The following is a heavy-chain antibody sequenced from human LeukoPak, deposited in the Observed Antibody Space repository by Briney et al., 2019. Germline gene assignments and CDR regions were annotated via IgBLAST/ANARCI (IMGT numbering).Heavy chain of an antibody. D-gene: IGHD5-24*01. V-gene: IGHV4-34*01. CDR3: ARGATISETGYFDF. J-gene: IGHJ4*03. Sequence: PSETLSLTCAVYGGSISRYYWSWIRQSPGKGLEWIAEIDHRGDTNYNPSVKGRVTISVDTSKNQFSLKVRSLSAADTAVYYCARGATISETGYFDFWGKGTLVTVSS. CDR2: IDHRGDT. CDR1: GGSISRYY.